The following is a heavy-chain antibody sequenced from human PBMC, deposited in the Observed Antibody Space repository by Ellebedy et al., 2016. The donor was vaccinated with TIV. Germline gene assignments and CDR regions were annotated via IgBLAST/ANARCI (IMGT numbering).Heavy chain of an antibody. D-gene: IGHD1-1*01. CDR3: ARADIGYPDF. V-gene: IGHV1-46*04. CDR1: GYTFINYY. Sequence: AASVKVSCKTFGYTFINYYIHWVRQAPGQGLEWLGVIDPSRSSAYYAQRLKGRLTVASDTPTNTVSLELSGLRSEDTAVYFCARADIGYPDFWGQGTLVTVSS. J-gene: IGHJ4*02. CDR2: IDPSRSSA.